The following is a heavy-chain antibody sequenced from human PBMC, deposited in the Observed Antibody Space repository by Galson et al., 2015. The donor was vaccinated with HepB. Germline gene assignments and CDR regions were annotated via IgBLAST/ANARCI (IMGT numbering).Heavy chain of an antibody. CDR2: ISSSSSTI. D-gene: IGHD2-2*02. CDR1: GFTFSSYS. V-gene: IGHV3-48*02. CDR3: AREYCSSTSCYTDWFDP. J-gene: IGHJ5*02. Sequence: SLRLSCAATGFTFSSYSMNWVRQAPGKGLEWVSYISSSSSTIYYADSVKGRFTISRDNAKNSLYLRMNSLRDEDTAVYYCAREYCSSTSCYTDWFDPWGQGTLVTVSS.